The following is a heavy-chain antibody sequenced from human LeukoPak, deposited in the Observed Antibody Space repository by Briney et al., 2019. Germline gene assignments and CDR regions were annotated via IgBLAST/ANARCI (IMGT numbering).Heavy chain of an antibody. CDR2: IYYSGST. J-gene: IGHJ6*03. D-gene: IGHD3-3*01. V-gene: IGHV4-39*01. CDR1: GGSISSSSYY. CDR3: ARHKGNDFWSGYTYYYYYMDV. Sequence: PSETLSLTCTVSGGSISSSSYYWGWIRQPPGKGLEWIGSIYYSGSTYYNPSLKSRVTISVGTSKNQFSLRLSSVTAADTAVYYCARHKGNDFWSGYTYYYYYMDVWGKGTTVTVSS.